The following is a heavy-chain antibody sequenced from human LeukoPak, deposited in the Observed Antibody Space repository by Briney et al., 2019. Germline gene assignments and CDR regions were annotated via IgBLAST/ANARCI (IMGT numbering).Heavy chain of an antibody. CDR3: AKGLLWFGELDLDAFDI. J-gene: IGHJ3*02. CDR1: GFTFSSYG. CDR2: IRYDGSNK. Sequence: GGSLRLSCAASGFTFSSYGMHWVRQAPGKGLEWVAFIRYDGSNKYYADSVEGRFTISRDNSKNTLYLQMNSLRAEDTAVYYCAKGLLWFGELDLDAFDIWGQGTMVTVSS. V-gene: IGHV3-30*02. D-gene: IGHD3-10*01.